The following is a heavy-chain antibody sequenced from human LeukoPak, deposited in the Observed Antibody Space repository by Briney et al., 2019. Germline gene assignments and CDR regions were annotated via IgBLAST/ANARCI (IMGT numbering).Heavy chain of an antibody. CDR1: GFTFGNYA. CDR3: AKDQSLSQYDFWSGYYSPFDY. V-gene: IGHV3-23*01. D-gene: IGHD3-3*01. CDR2: VFADSANT. J-gene: IGHJ4*02. Sequence: GGSLRLSCAGSGFTFGNYAMSWVRQAPGMGLEWVSAVFADSANTYYADSVKGRFTISRDNSKKTLYLQMNSLRVEDTAIYYCAKDQSLSQYDFWSGYYSPFDYWGQGTLVAVSS.